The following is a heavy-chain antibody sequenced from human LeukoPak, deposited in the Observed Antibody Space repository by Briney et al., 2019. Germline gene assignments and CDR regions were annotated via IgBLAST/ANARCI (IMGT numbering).Heavy chain of an antibody. CDR1: GGSFSGYY. Sequence: SETLSLTCAVYGGSFSGYYWSWIRQPPGKGLEWIGEINQSGSTNYSPSLKSRVTISVDTSKNQFSLKLTSVTAADTAVYYCARGLITMVRGVIRPDAFDIWGQGTMVTVSS. CDR3: ARGLITMVRGVIRPDAFDI. D-gene: IGHD3-10*01. J-gene: IGHJ3*02. CDR2: INQSGST. V-gene: IGHV4-34*01.